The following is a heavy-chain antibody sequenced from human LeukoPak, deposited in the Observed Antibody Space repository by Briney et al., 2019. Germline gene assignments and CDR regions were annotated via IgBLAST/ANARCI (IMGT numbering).Heavy chain of an antibody. D-gene: IGHD2-21*01. CDR3: ARETAGGDFDY. Sequence: GRSLRLSCAASGFTFSSHAMHWVRQAPGKGLEWVAVISYDGSNKYYADSVKGRFTISRDNSKNTLHLQMNSLRAEDTAVYYCARETAGGDFDYWDQGTLVTVSS. V-gene: IGHV3-30-3*01. CDR1: GFTFSSHA. CDR2: ISYDGSNK. J-gene: IGHJ4*02.